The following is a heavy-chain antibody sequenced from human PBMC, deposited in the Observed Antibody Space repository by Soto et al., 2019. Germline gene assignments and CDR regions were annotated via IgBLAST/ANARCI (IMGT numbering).Heavy chain of an antibody. Sequence: QSGGSLRLSCAASGFTLSMYWMHWVRQAPGKGLLWVSRINGDGTDTTYADSVKGRFTISRDNAKNTVYLQMNGLRAEDTAVYYCAREVGRGSGSYYLDYWGQETLVTVSS. J-gene: IGHJ4*02. CDR1: GFTLSMYW. D-gene: IGHD3-16*01. CDR2: INGDGTDT. V-gene: IGHV3-74*03. CDR3: AREVGRGSGSYYLDY.